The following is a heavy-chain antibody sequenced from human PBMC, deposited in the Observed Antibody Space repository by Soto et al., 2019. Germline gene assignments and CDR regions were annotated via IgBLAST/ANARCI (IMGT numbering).Heavy chain of an antibody. J-gene: IGHJ6*02. CDR3: ARVEAVAGLYNYPGLDV. CDR1: GGTFSNYA. D-gene: IGHD6-19*01. V-gene: IGHV1-69*12. Sequence: QGQLVQSGAEVKKPGSSVKVSCKVSGGTFSNYAIDWLRLAPGHGLEWMGGIVPIVGTTYYTHKFQGRATIIADDATTTAYLEMSSLRSEDPAIYYCARVEAVAGLYNYPGLDVWGQGTAVTVS. CDR2: IVPIVGTT.